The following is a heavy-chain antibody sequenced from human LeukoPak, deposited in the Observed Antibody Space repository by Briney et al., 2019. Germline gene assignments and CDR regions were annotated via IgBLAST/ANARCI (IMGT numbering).Heavy chain of an antibody. CDR2: INHSGYT. CDR1: GESSFSSYY. Sequence: PSETLSLTCAVYGESSFSSYYWSWIRQTPGGALEWIGEINHSGYTNYNPSRKSRVTLSIDTSKNQFSLRLNSVTAADTAVYYCSRQVVGNDYWGQGTLVTVSS. D-gene: IGHD3-22*01. CDR3: SRQVVGNDY. J-gene: IGHJ4*02. V-gene: IGHV4-34*01.